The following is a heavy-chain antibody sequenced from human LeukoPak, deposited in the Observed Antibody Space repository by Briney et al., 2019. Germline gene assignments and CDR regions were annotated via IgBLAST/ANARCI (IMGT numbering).Heavy chain of an antibody. CDR1: GYSITSGYY. V-gene: IGHV4-38-2*02. Sequence: PSETLSLTCTFSGYSITSGYYWGWIRQSPGKGLEWIASIYHNGSPYYNPSLKSRVTMSVDTSNNQFSLKLSSVTAADTAVYHCARDRSKWFDPWGQGTLVTVTS. CDR3: ARDRSKWFDP. J-gene: IGHJ5*02. CDR2: IYHNGSP.